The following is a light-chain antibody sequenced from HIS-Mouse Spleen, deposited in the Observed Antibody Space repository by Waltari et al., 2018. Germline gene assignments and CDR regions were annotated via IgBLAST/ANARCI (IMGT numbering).Light chain of an antibody. V-gene: IGLV3-10*01. CDR3: YSTDSSGNHRV. Sequence: SYELTQPPSVSVSPGQTARITCSGDALPKKYAYWYQQKSGQAPVLVIYEDSNRPSGIPWRVSGSSAGTMSTLTISGAQVEDEADYYCYSTDSSGNHRVFGGGTKLTVL. CDR2: EDS. J-gene: IGLJ2*01. CDR1: ALPKKY.